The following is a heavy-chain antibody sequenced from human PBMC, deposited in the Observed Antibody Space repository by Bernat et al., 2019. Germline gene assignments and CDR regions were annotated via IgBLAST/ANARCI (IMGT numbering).Heavy chain of an antibody. D-gene: IGHD6-19*01. CDR3: ARDPNSSGWYGWIDY. J-gene: IGHJ4*02. CDR2: IKQDGSEK. V-gene: IGHV3-7*01. CDR1: GFTFSSYW. Sequence: EVQLVESGGGLVQPGGSLRLSCAASGFTFSSYWMSWVRQAPGKGLEWVANIKQDGSEKYYVDSVKGRFTISRDNAKNSLYLQMNSLRAEDTAVYYCARDPNSSGWYGWIDYWGQGTLVTVSS.